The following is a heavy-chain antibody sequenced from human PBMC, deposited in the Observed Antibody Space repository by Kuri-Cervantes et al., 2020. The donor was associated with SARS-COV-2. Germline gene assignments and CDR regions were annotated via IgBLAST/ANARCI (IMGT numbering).Heavy chain of an antibody. J-gene: IGHJ4*02. CDR3: AKSFLTAGSLSY. V-gene: IGHV3-30*18. D-gene: IGHD6-13*01. Sequence: GESLKISCAASGFTFRSYAMHWVRQAPGKGLEWVAVISYDGSNKYYADSVKGRFTISRDNSKNTLYLQMNSLRAEDTAVYYCAKSFLTAGSLSYWGQGTLVTVSS. CDR2: ISYDGSNK. CDR1: GFTFRSYA.